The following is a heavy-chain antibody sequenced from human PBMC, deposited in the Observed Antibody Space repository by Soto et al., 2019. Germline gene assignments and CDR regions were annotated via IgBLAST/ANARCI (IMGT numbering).Heavy chain of an antibody. J-gene: IGHJ6*03. Sequence: PGESLKISCKGSGYSFTSYWIGWVRQMPGKGLEWMGIIYPGDSDTRYSPSFQGQVTISADKSISTAYLQWSSLEASDTAMYYCARLSGYYLGYYYYMDVWGKGTTVTVSS. CDR2: IYPGDSDT. CDR1: GYSFTSYW. CDR3: ARLSGYYLGYYYYMDV. V-gene: IGHV5-51*01. D-gene: IGHD3-3*01.